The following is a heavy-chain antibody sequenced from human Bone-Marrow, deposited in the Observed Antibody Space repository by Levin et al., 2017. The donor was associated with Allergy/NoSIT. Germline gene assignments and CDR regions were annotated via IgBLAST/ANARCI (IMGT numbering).Heavy chain of an antibody. J-gene: IGHJ4*02. CDR2: IIASGALT. CDR1: GFPFSSYS. CDR3: AKKEYSSSSFFDY. Sequence: GGSLRLSCAASGFPFSSYSMSWVRQAPGKGLEWVSAIIASGALTYYADSVKGRFTISRDNSKSTLDLQMNSLIAEDTAVYYCAKKEYSSSSFFDYWGQGALVTVSS. D-gene: IGHD6-6*01. V-gene: IGHV3-23*01.